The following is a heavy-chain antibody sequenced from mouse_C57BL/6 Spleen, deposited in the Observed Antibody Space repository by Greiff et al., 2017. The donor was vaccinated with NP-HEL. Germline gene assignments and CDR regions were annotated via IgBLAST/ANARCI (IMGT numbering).Heavy chain of an antibody. CDR3: ARGDGYYSWFAY. Sequence: QVQLQQSGAELVKPGASVKISCKASGYAFSSYWMNWVKQRPGKGLEWIGQIYPGDGDTNYNGKFKGKATLTADKSSSTAYMQLSCLTSEDSAVYFCARGDGYYSWFAYWGQGTLVTVSA. V-gene: IGHV1-80*01. D-gene: IGHD2-3*01. J-gene: IGHJ3*01. CDR2: IYPGDGDT. CDR1: GYAFSSYW.